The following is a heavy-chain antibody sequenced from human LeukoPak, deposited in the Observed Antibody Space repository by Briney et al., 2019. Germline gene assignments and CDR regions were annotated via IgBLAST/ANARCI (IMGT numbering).Heavy chain of an antibody. V-gene: IGHV5-10-1*01. Sequence: GESLRISCKGSGYSFTSYWIAWVRQMPGKGLEWMGRIDPSDSYTNYSPSFQGHVTISADKSISTAYLQWSSPKASDTAMYYCARHNADYGDYSDYWGQGTLVTVSS. CDR3: ARHNADYGDYSDY. J-gene: IGHJ4*02. CDR1: GYSFTSYW. CDR2: IDPSDSYT. D-gene: IGHD4-17*01.